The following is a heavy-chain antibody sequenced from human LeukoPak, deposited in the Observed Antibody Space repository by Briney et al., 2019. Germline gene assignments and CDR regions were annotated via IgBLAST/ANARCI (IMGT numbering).Heavy chain of an antibody. J-gene: IGHJ4*02. CDR1: GFTLSSYS. Sequence: PGGSLRLSCAASGFTLSSYSMHWVRQAPGKGLEYVSSITSNGGGTYYANSVKGRFTISRDNSKNTLFLQMGSLTVEDMAVYYCVRVGEGYDYWGQGTLAIVSS. D-gene: IGHD3-10*01. CDR2: ITSNGGGT. CDR3: VRVGEGYDY. V-gene: IGHV3-64*01.